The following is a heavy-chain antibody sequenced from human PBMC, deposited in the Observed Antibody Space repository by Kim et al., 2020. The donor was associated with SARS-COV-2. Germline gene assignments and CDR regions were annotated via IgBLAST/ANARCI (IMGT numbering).Heavy chain of an antibody. D-gene: IGHD1-26*01. Sequence: NYAQKLQGRGTMPTDTSTSTAYMELRSLRSDDTAVYYCARGREWELRFDYWGQGTLVTVSS. J-gene: IGHJ4*02. CDR3: ARGREWELRFDY. V-gene: IGHV1-18*01.